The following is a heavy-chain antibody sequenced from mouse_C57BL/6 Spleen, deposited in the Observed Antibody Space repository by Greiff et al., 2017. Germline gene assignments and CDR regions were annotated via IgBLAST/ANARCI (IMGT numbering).Heavy chain of an antibody. Sequence: VQLQQSGPELVKPGASVKISCKASGYSFTGYYMNWVKQSPEKSLEWIGEINPSTGGTTYNQKFKAKATLTVDKSSSTAYMQLKSLTSEDSAVYYCARVYYGNLAWFAYWGQGTLVTVSA. V-gene: IGHV1-42*01. CDR3: ARVYYGNLAWFAY. D-gene: IGHD2-1*01. J-gene: IGHJ3*01. CDR2: INPSTGGT. CDR1: GYSFTGYY.